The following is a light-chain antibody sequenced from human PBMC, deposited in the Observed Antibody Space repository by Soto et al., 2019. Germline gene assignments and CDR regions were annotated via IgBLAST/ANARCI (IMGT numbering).Light chain of an antibody. CDR3: QQSYSTPIT. J-gene: IGKJ5*01. CDR1: QSISSY. CDR2: ATS. Sequence: DIQMTQSPSSLSASVGDRVTITCRASQSISSYLNWYQQKPGEAPKLLIYATSTLPSGVPSRFSGSGSGTDFTLTITSLQPEDFATYYCQQSYSTPITFGQGTRLEI. V-gene: IGKV1-39*01.